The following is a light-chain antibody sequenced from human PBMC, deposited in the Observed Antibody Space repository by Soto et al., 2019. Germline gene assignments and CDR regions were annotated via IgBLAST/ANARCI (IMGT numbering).Light chain of an antibody. CDR1: QSVGSSY. Sequence: EIVLTQSPGTLSLSPGERATLSCRASQSVGSSYLAWYQQTPGQAPRLLIYGASSRATGIPDRFSGSGSGTDFTLTISRLEPEDFAVYYCQQRSNWPPTWTFGQGTKVDIK. CDR3: QQRSNWPPTWT. J-gene: IGKJ1*01. CDR2: GAS. V-gene: IGKV3D-20*02.